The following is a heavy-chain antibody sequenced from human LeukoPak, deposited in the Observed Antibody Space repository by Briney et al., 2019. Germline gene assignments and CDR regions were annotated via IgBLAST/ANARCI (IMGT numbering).Heavy chain of an antibody. CDR1: GFTFSIYG. J-gene: IGHJ3*02. D-gene: IGHD6-13*01. CDR3: AREYTSSWYDHAFDI. CDR2: IRYDGSKK. V-gene: IGHV3-33*01. Sequence: PGRSLRLSCAASGFTFSIYGMHWVRQAPGKGLEWVAVIRYDGSKKFYADSVKGRFTISRDNSKNTLYLQMNSLRAEDTAVYYCAREYTSSWYDHAFDIWGQGTMVTVSS.